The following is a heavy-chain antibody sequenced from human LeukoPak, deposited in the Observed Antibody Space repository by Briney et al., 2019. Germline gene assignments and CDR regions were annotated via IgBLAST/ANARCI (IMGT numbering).Heavy chain of an antibody. CDR1: GYTFTGYY. V-gene: IGHV1-18*04. J-gene: IGHJ4*02. CDR2: ISAYNGNT. D-gene: IGHD6-13*01. Sequence: ASVKVSCKASGYTFTGYYMHWVRQAPGQGLEWMGWISAYNGNTNYAQKLQGRVTMTTDTSTSTAYMELRSLRSDDTAVYYCARDPFIAAAPTGDYWGQGTLVTVSS. CDR3: ARDPFIAAAPTGDY.